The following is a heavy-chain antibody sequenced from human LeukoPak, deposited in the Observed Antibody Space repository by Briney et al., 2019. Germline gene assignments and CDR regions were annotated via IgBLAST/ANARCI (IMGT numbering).Heavy chain of an antibody. J-gene: IGHJ6*02. Sequence: GGSLRLSCAASGFTVSSNYISWVRQAPGKGLEWVSVIYSGGSTYYADSVKGRFTISRHNSKNTLYLQMNSLRAEDTAVYYCARGRGYYAILTGYRGPHYYYGMDVWGQGTTVTVSS. CDR1: GFTVSSNY. V-gene: IGHV3-53*04. CDR3: ARGRGYYAILTGYRGPHYYYGMDV. D-gene: IGHD3-9*01. CDR2: IYSGGST.